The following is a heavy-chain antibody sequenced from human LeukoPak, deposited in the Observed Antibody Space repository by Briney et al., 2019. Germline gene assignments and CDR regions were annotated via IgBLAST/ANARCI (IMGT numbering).Heavy chain of an antibody. CDR1: GFTFSRYW. CDR2: KKQDGREK. V-gene: IGHV3-7*01. CDR3: ARVGGWLQPGFDY. J-gene: IGHJ4*02. D-gene: IGHD5-24*01. Sequence: GGTLRLSCAASGFTFSRYWMSWVRQGPGQGLERVANKKQDGREKYYVDSAKGRFTISRDNDKNSLYMQMNSLRAGDTAVYYCARVGGWLQPGFDYWGQGTLVTVSS.